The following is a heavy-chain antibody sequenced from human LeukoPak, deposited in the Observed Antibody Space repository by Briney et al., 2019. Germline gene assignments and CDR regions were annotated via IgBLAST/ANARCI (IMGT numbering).Heavy chain of an antibody. CDR3: ARRASIAAPRRAFDI. CDR1: GGSFSGYY. Sequence: KTSETLSLTCAVCGGSFSGYYWSWIRQPPGKGLEWIGEINHSGSTNYNPSLKSRVTISVDTSKNQFSLKLSSVTAADTAVYYCARRASIAAPRRAFDIWGQGTMVTVSS. V-gene: IGHV4-34*01. CDR2: INHSGST. D-gene: IGHD6-25*01. J-gene: IGHJ3*02.